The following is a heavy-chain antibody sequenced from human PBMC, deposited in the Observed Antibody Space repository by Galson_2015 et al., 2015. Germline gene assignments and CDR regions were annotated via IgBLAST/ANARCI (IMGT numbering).Heavy chain of an antibody. CDR2: ITASGGSP. D-gene: IGHD3-22*01. V-gene: IGHV3-23*01. CDR1: GFTFSSYA. CDR3: AKGVGSDFYYANDY. Sequence: SLRLSCAASGFTFSSYAMSWVRQAPGKGLEWVSLITASGGSPYYADSVKRRFTISRDNSKNTLYQQMNSLRAEDTAMYYCAKGVGSDFYYANDYWGQGTLVTVSS. J-gene: IGHJ4*02.